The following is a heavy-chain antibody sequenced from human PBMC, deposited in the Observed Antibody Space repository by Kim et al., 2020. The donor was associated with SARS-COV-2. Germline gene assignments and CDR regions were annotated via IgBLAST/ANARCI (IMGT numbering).Heavy chain of an antibody. CDR2: IYSGGST. V-gene: IGHV3-53*01. Sequence: GGSLRLSCAASGFTVSSNYMSWVRQAPGKGLEWVSVIYSGGSTYYADSVKGRFTISRDNSKNTLYLQMNSLRAEDTAVDYCARARRANRWLDGSGSKYFDYWGQGNLVTVSS. D-gene: IGHD3-10*01. CDR3: ARARRANRWLDGSGSKYFDY. CDR1: GFTVSSNY. J-gene: IGHJ4*02.